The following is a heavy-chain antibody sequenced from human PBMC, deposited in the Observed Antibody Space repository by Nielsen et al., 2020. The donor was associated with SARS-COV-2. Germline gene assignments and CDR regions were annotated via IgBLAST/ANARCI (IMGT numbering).Heavy chain of an antibody. CDR1: GYTFTSYG. Sequence: ASVKVSCKASGYTFTSYGISWVRQAPGQGLEWMGWISAYNGNTNYAQKLQGRVTMTTDTSTSTAYMELRSLRSDDTAVYYCARGVQLWLRSYYYYGMDFWGQGTTVTFSS. CDR2: ISAYNGNT. D-gene: IGHD5-18*01. CDR3: ARGVQLWLRSYYYYGMDF. V-gene: IGHV1-18*01. J-gene: IGHJ6*02.